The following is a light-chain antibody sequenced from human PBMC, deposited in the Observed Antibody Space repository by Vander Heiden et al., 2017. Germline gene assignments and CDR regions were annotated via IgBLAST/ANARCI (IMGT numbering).Light chain of an antibody. Sequence: QSALTQPPSVSGPPGQPITISCTGTSSGVGGYNYVSWYQQHTGKAPKVMIYDVSNRPSGVSNRFSGSKSGNTASLTISGLQAEDEADYYCTSYTSRTTWVFGGGTKLTVL. CDR2: DVS. CDR1: SSGVGGYNY. J-gene: IGLJ2*01. V-gene: IGLV2-14*03. CDR3: TSYTSRTTWV.